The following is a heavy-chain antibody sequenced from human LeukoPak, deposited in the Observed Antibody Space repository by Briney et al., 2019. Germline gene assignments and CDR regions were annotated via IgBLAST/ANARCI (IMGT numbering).Heavy chain of an antibody. CDR3: ARDGAMIVVAIPLDY. CDR1: GFTFSSYS. CDR2: ISSSSSTI. D-gene: IGHD3-22*01. Sequence: QPGGSLRLSCAASGFTFSSYSMNWVRQAPGKGLEWVSYISSSSSTIYYADSVKGRFTISRDNAKNSLYLQMNSLRAEDTAVYYCARDGAMIVVAIPLDYWGQGTLITVSS. J-gene: IGHJ4*02. V-gene: IGHV3-48*04.